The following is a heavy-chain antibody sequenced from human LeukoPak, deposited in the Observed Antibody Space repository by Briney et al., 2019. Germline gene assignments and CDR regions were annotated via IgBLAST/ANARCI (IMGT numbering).Heavy chain of an antibody. CDR1: GYTFTSYD. J-gene: IGHJ6*02. D-gene: IGHD6-13*01. V-gene: IGHV1-8*01. CDR2: MNPNSGNT. CDR3: QSSSSWYVGYYYYGMDV. Sequence: GASVKVSCKASGYTFTSYDINWVRQATGQGLEWMGWMNPNSGNTGYAQKFQGRVTMTRNTSISTAYMELSSLRSEDTAVYYCQSSSSWYVGYYYYGMDVWGQGTTVTVSS.